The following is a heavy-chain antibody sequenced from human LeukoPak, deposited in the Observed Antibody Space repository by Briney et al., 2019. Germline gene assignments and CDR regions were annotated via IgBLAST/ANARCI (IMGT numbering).Heavy chain of an antibody. Sequence: PGRSLRLSCAASGFTFSNYAMHWVRQAPGKGLEWVAVISFDESKKYYVDSVKGRFSISRDNAKNSLYLQLNSLRAEDTAVYYCVRDFQEGDRLWFQEPNWGKIGIWGQGTMVTVSS. J-gene: IGHJ3*02. CDR3: VRDFQEGDRLWFQEPNWGKIGI. CDR1: GFTFSNYA. CDR2: ISFDESKK. D-gene: IGHD7-27*01. V-gene: IGHV3-30*03.